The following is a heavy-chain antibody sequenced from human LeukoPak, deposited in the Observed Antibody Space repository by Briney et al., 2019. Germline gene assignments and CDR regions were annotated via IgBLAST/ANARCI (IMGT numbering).Heavy chain of an antibody. J-gene: IGHJ5*02. CDR3: ARDARHRYCSSTSCYRGWFDP. D-gene: IGHD2-2*01. V-gene: IGHV1-69*05. CDR1: GGTFSSYA. Sequence: ASVKVSCKASGGTFSSYAISWVRQAPGQGLEWMGGIIPIFGTANYAQKLQGRVTMTTDTSTSTAYMELRSLRSDDTAVYYCARDARHRYCSSTSCYRGWFDPWGQGTLVTVSS. CDR2: IIPIFGTA.